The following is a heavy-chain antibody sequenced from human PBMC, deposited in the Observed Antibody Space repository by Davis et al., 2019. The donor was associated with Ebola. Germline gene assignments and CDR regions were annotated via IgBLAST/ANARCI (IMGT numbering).Heavy chain of an antibody. CDR3: ARNHYDFWSGYYLDYYFDY. D-gene: IGHD3-3*01. CDR1: GFTFSSYG. Sequence: GESLKISCAASGFTFSSYGMHWVRQAPGKGLEWVAVISYDGSNKYYADSVKGRFTISRDNSKNTLYLQMNSLRAEDTAVYYCARNHYDFWSGYYLDYYFDYWGQGTLVTVSS. V-gene: IGHV3-30*03. J-gene: IGHJ4*02. CDR2: ISYDGSNK.